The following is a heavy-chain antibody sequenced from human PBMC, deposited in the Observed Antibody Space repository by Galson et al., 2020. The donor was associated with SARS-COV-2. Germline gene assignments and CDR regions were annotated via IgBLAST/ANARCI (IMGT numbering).Heavy chain of an antibody. D-gene: IGHD3-22*01. Sequence: GESLKISCAASGFTYSTFDMQWVRQVEGKGLEWVAAIGTTPGATFYSASVNGRFTISRENAKNSVFLQMNSLRAEDTAVYYCARARSGNYHDGSGFYFYWGQGVLVTVAS. J-gene: IGHJ4*02. V-gene: IGHV3-13*01. CDR2: IGTTPGAT. CDR3: ARARSGNYHDGSGFYFY. CDR1: GFTYSTFD.